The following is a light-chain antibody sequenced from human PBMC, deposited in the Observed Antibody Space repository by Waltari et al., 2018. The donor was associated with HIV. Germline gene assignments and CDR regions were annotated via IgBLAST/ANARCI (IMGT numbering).Light chain of an antibody. J-gene: IGLJ3*02. CDR3: CADISGSALV. CDR2: DVT. Sequence: QSALTQPASVSGSPGQSITIPSTATSSAVVDFEPVPWYQHHPGKAPRLLIYDVTKRPSGVSSRFSGSKSGSTASLTISGLQSEDEADFYCCADISGSALVFGGGTKVTVL. V-gene: IGLV2-14*03. CDR1: SSAVVDFEP.